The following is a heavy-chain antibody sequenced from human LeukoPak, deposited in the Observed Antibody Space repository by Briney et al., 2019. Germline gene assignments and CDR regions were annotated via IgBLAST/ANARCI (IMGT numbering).Heavy chain of an antibody. D-gene: IGHD3-3*01. V-gene: IGHV3-23*01. J-gene: IGHJ3*02. CDR2: ISGSGGST. CDR1: GFTFSSYA. Sequence: GGSLRLSCAASGFTFSSYAMSWVRQAPGKGLEWVSAISGSGGSTYYADSVKGRFTISRDNSKNTLYLQMNSLRAEDTAVYYCAATYYDFWSGYSTDAFDIWGQGTMVTVSS. CDR3: AATYYDFWSGYSTDAFDI.